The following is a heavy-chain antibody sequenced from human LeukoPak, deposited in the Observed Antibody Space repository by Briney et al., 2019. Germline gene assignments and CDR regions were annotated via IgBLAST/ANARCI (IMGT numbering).Heavy chain of an antibody. CDR2: INHSGST. D-gene: IGHD3-16*01. V-gene: IGHV4-34*01. CDR1: GGSFSGYY. Sequence: SETLSLNCAVYGGSFSGYYWSWLRQPPGKGLEWIGEINHSGSTNYNPSLKSRVTISVDTSKNQFSLKLSSVTAADTAVYYCARQLDHYDNIYYFDYWGQGTLVTVSS. CDR3: ARQLDHYDNIYYFDY. J-gene: IGHJ4*02.